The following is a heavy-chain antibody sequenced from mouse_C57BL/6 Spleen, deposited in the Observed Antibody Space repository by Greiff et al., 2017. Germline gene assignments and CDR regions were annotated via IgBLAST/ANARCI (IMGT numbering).Heavy chain of an antibody. Sequence: EVQLQQSGPELVKPGASVKISCKASGYTFTDYYMNWVKQSHGKSLEWIGDINPNNGGTSYNQKFKGKATLTVDKSSSTAYMELRSLTSEDSAVYYCARGDYYGSSYNWYFEVWGTGTTVTVSS. CDR3: ARGDYYGSSYNWYFEV. V-gene: IGHV1-26*01. CDR1: GYTFTDYY. CDR2: INPNNGGT. D-gene: IGHD1-1*01. J-gene: IGHJ1*03.